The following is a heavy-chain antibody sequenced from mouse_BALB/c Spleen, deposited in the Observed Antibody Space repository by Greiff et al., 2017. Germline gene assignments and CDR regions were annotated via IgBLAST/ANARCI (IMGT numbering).Heavy chain of an antibody. CDR1: GFTFTDYY. Sequence: EVKLVESGGGLVQPGGSLRLSCATSGFTFTDYYMSWVRQPPGKALEWLGFIRNKANGYTTEYSASVKGRFTISRDNSQSILYLQMNTLRAEDSATYYCARDSPGTGNYFDYWGQGTTLTVSS. D-gene: IGHD4-1*01. CDR3: ARDSPGTGNYFDY. V-gene: IGHV7-3*02. J-gene: IGHJ2*01. CDR2: IRNKANGYTT.